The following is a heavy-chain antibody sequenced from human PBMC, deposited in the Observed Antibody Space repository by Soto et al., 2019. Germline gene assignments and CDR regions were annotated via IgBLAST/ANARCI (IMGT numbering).Heavy chain of an antibody. Sequence: SETLSLTCTVTGDSISSRSYYWGWIRQPPGKGLEWIGSIYYSGSTYNNPSLRSRVSMSIDTSKDQFSLKLKSVTAADTALYFCARQRTSVVTQAYFDVCVPGSRVTVSS. V-gene: IGHV4-39*01. CDR1: GDSISSRSYY. CDR2: IYYSGST. CDR3: ARQRTSVVTQAYFDV. D-gene: IGHD2-21*02. J-gene: IGHJ4*02.